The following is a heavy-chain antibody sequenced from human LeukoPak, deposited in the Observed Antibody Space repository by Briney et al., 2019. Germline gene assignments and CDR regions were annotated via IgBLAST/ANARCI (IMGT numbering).Heavy chain of an antibody. D-gene: IGHD2-2*01. J-gene: IGHJ5*02. V-gene: IGHV4-34*01. Sequence: SETLSLTCAVYGGSFSGYYWSWIRQPPGKGLEWIGEINHSGSTNYNPSLKSRVTISVDTSKNQFSLKLSSVTAADTAVYYCARGCLRYCSSTSCPRSSWFDPWGQGTLVTVSS. CDR2: INHSGST. CDR1: GGSFSGYY. CDR3: ARGCLRYCSSTSCPRSSWFDP.